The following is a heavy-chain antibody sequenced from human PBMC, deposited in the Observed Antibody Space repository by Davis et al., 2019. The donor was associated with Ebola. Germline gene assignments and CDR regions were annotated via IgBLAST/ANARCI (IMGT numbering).Heavy chain of an antibody. V-gene: IGHV1-69*13. CDR2: IIPIFGTA. CDR1: GGTFSSYA. CDR3: AREIGDYGDYTGVLWY. J-gene: IGHJ4*02. D-gene: IGHD4-17*01. Sequence: SVKVSCKASGGTFSSYAISWVRQAPGQGLEWMGGIIPIFGTANYAQKFQGRVTITADESTSTAYMELSSLRSEDTAVYYCAREIGDYGDYTGVLWYWGQGTLVTVSS.